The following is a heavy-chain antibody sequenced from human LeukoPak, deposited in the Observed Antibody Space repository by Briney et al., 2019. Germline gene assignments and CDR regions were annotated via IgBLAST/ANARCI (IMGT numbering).Heavy chain of an antibody. D-gene: IGHD3-3*01. CDR2: INHSGST. CDR1: GGSFSGYH. V-gene: IGHV4-34*01. Sequence: SETLSLTCAVYGGSFSGYHWSWIRQPPGKGLEWIGEINHSGSTNYNPSLKSRVTISVDTSKNQFSLKLSSVTAADTAVYYCARGHRLHFGAVNLPYYYYYGMDVWGQGTTVTVSS. CDR3: ARGHRLHFGAVNLPYYYYYGMDV. J-gene: IGHJ6*02.